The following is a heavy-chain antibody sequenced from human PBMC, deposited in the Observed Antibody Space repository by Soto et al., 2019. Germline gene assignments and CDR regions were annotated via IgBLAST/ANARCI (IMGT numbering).Heavy chain of an antibody. CDR2: IIPILGIA. V-gene: IGHV1-69*08. CDR3: ARDRTPRHGMDV. CDR1: GGTFSSYT. Sequence: QVQLVQSGAEVKKPGSSVKVSCKASGGTFSSYTISWVRQAPGQGLEWMGRIIPILGIANYAQKFQGRVTITADKSTSTAYMELSSLRSEDTAVYYCARDRTPRHGMDVWGQGTTVTVSS. J-gene: IGHJ6*02.